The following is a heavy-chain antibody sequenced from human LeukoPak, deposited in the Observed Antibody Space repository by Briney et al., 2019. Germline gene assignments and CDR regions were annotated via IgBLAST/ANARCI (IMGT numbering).Heavy chain of an antibody. J-gene: IGHJ4*02. CDR1: GYTFTSYG. V-gene: IGHV1-18*01. CDR3: ERDDDYDSGGRFDY. Sequence: ASVKVSCKASGYTFTSYGISWVRQAHGQGKEWMGWISAYNGNTNYAQKLQGRVTMTTDTSTSKANMDLRSMRSDDTAMSYCERDDDYDSGGRFDYWGQGTLVTVSS. CDR2: ISAYNGNT. D-gene: IGHD3-22*01.